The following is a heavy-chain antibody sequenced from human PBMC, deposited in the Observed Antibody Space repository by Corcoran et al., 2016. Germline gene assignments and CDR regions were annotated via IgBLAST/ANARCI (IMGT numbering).Heavy chain of an antibody. D-gene: IGHD3-3*01. V-gene: IGHV1-69*01. Sequence: QVRLVQSGAEVKKPGSSVKVSCKASGGTFSGYAISCVRQVPGQGLDWMGGIIPIFGTANYAQEFQGRGTISAEESTSTAYMELSSLRSEDTAVYYCARTTIFGVAYGVDVWGQGTTVTVSS. CDR2: IIPIFGTA. CDR3: ARTTIFGVAYGVDV. J-gene: IGHJ6*02. CDR1: GGTFSGYA.